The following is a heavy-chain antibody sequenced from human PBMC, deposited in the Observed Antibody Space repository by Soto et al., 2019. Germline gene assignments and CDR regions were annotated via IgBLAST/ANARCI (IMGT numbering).Heavy chain of an antibody. J-gene: IGHJ4*02. CDR1: GYTFTGYY. Sequence: ASVKVSCKASGYTFTGYYMHWVRQAPGQGLEWMGWINPNSGGTNYAQKFQGRVTMTRDTSISTAYMELSRLRSDDTAVYYCARTIAVAGTNDYWGQGTLATAPQ. CDR2: INPNSGGT. CDR3: ARTIAVAGTNDY. D-gene: IGHD6-19*01. V-gene: IGHV1-2*02.